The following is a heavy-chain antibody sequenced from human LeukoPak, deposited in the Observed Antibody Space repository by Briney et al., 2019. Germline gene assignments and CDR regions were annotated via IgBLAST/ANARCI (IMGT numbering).Heavy chain of an antibody. CDR3: VRDWGY. D-gene: IGHD3-22*01. V-gene: IGHV3-48*04. J-gene: IGHJ4*02. Sequence: GGSLRLSCAASGFNFSTYRMGWVRQAPGRGLEWVSSITSTSANIYYADSVRGRFTISGDNAKNSLYLQMNSLSAEDTAVYYCVRDWGYWGQGPLVAVSS. CDR2: ITSTSANI. CDR1: GFNFSTYR.